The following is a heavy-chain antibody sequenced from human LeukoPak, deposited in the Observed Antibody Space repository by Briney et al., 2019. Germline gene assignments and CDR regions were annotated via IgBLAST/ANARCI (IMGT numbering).Heavy chain of an antibody. CDR3: AKDLGSSGWYIDY. V-gene: IGHV3-30*02. D-gene: IGHD6-19*01. Sequence: GGSLRLSCAASGFTFSSYGMHWVRQAPGKGLEWVAFIRYDGSNKYYADSVKGRFTISRDNSKNTLYLQMNSLRAEDTAVYYCAKDLGSSGWYIDYWGQGTLVTVSS. CDR2: IRYDGSNK. J-gene: IGHJ4*02. CDR1: GFTFSSYG.